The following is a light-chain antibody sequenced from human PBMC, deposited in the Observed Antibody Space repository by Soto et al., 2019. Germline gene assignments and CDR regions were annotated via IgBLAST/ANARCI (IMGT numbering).Light chain of an antibody. CDR2: EVS. Sequence: QSVLTQPPSASGSPGQSVTISCTGTSSDVGAYTFVSWYQQHPGKAPKLMIYEVSKRPSGVPDRFSGSKSGNTASLTVSGLQAEDEAYYYCNSYAGSNNLVFGGGTKVTVL. V-gene: IGLV2-8*01. CDR3: NSYAGSNNLV. J-gene: IGLJ2*01. CDR1: SSDVGAYTF.